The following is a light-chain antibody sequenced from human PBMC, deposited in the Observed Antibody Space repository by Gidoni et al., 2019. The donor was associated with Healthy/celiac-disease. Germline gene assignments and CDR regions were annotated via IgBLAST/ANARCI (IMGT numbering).Light chain of an antibody. V-gene: IGKV3-20*01. J-gene: IGKJ4*01. CDR3: QQYGSSPLT. CDR1: QSVSSSY. CDR2: GAS. Sequence: DIVLTQSPGTLSLSPGERATLSCRASQSVSSSYLAWYQQKPGQAPRLLIYGASSRATGIPDRCSGSGSGTDFTLTSSRLEHEEFAVYYCQQYGSSPLTFGGGTKVEIK.